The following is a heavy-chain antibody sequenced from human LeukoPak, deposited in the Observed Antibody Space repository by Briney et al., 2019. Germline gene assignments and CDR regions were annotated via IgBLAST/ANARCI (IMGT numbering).Heavy chain of an antibody. V-gene: IGHV3-73*01. J-gene: IGHJ4*02. CDR3: TALGVAAY. D-gene: IGHD6-19*01. Sequence: GGSLRLSCAASGFTFSGSALHWVRQASGKGLEWVGRIRSRTNSYATVYAASVKGRFTISRDDSKNMAYLQMNSLETEDTAVYYCTALGVAAYWGQGTLVTVSS. CDR1: GFTFSGSA. CDR2: IRSRTNSYAT.